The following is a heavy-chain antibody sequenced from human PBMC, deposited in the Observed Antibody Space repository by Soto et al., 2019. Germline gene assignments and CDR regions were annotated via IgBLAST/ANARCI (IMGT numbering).Heavy chain of an antibody. Sequence: QVQLVQSGAEVKKPGSSVKVSCRASGGTFSSYAISWVRQAPGTGLEWMGGLIPIFGTANYAQKFQGRVTITADESTSTAYMELSSLRSEDTAVYYCARAKASVTTPAVYFDYGGQGTLVTVSS. CDR3: ARAKASVTTPAVYFDY. J-gene: IGHJ4*02. CDR1: GGTFSSYA. CDR2: LIPIFGTA. D-gene: IGHD4-17*01. V-gene: IGHV1-69*01.